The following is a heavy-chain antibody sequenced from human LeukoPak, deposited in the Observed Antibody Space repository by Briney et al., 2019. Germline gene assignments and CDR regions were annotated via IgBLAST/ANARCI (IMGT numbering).Heavy chain of an antibody. Sequence: QTLSLICVISGDSVPSNSASWNWIRQSPSRGLGWQGSTYCKSKWYNDYAVSVKSGITITPDTSKKQFSLQLNTVTPEDTAVYYCARGMRAHSNFPYFDYWGQGSRVTVSS. D-gene: IGHD4-11*01. CDR2: TYCKSKWYN. J-gene: IGHJ4*02. CDR1: GDSVPSNSAS. V-gene: IGHV6-1*01. CDR3: ARGMRAHSNFPYFDY.